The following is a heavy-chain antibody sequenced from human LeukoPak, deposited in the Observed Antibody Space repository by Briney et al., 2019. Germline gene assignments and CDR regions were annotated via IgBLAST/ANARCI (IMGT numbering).Heavy chain of an antibody. CDR3: AKRRGAENYYFDY. V-gene: IGHV3-30*18. CDR2: ISHDGSNK. Sequence: PGGSLRLSCAASGFTFSSYGMHWVRQAPGKGLELVAVISHDGSNKYYADSVKGRFTISRDNTKNTLYLQMNSLTAEDTAVYYCAKRRGAENYYFDYWGQGTLVTVSS. D-gene: IGHD2/OR15-2a*01. CDR1: GFTFSSYG. J-gene: IGHJ4*02.